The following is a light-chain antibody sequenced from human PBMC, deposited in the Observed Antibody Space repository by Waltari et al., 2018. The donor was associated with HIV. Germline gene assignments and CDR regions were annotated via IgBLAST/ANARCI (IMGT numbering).Light chain of an antibody. V-gene: IGLV1-44*01. Sequence: QSVLTQPPSASGTPGQRVTISCSGRSSNIGSNPVNWYQQLPGTAPKLLIYSNNQRPSGVPDRFSGSKSGTSASLAISWLQSEDEADYYCAAWDDSLNGVVFGGGTKLTVL. J-gene: IGLJ2*01. CDR1: SSNIGSNP. CDR3: AAWDDSLNGVV. CDR2: SNN.